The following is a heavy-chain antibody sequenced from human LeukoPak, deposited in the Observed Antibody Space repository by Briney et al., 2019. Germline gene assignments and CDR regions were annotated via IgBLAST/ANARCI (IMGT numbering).Heavy chain of an antibody. Sequence: PSETLSLTCTVSGGSISNSGGFYWSWIRQHPGDGLEWIGFISYRGSTYYNPSLKSRVSMSVDTSRSQLSLRLTSVTDEDTAVYYCARISQSSGGFYYWGQGTLVTVSS. CDR2: ISYRGST. D-gene: IGHD2-15*01. V-gene: IGHV4-31*02. J-gene: IGHJ4*02. CDR3: ARISQSSGGFYY. CDR1: GGSISNSGGFY.